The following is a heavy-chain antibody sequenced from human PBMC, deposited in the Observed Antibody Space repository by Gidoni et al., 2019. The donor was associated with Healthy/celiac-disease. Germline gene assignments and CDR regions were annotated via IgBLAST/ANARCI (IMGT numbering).Heavy chain of an antibody. CDR1: GGSISSGGYY. V-gene: IGHV4-31*03. CDR2: IYYSGST. D-gene: IGHD3-10*01. CDR3: ARGRFGDTDGGYFDY. J-gene: IGHJ4*02. Sequence: QVQLQESGPGLVKPSQTLSLTCTVSGGSISSGGYYWSWIRQHPGKGLEWIGYIYYSGSTYYNPSLKSRVTISVDTSKNQFSLKLSSVTAADTAVYYCARGRFGDTDGGYFDYWGQGTLVTVSS.